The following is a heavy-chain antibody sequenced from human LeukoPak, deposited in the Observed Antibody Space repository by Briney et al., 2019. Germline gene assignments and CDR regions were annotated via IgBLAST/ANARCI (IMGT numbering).Heavy chain of an antibody. Sequence: GGSLRLSCAASGFNFIDYSMNWVRQAPGKGLEWISYIGISSGNTKYADSVKGRFTISRDKARNSLYLQMNSLRVEDTAMYYCTRDHRYAFDNWGHGTLVTVSS. CDR2: IGISSGNT. D-gene: IGHD5-12*01. CDR1: GFNFIDYS. CDR3: TRDHRYAFDN. V-gene: IGHV3-48*01. J-gene: IGHJ4*01.